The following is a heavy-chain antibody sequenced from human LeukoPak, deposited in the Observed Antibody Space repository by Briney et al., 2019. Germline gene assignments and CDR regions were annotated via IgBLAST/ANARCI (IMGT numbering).Heavy chain of an antibody. CDR2: INPNSGGT. CDR3: ARDGANKVRGVHYFYMDV. CDR1: GYTFTGYY. J-gene: IGHJ6*03. D-gene: IGHD3-10*01. Sequence: ASVKVSCKASGYTFTGYYIHWVRRAPGRGLEWVGRINPNSGGTDYAQRFQGRVTMTRDTSISTAYMELSRLRSDDTAVYYCARDGANKVRGVHYFYMDVWGKGTTVTVSS. V-gene: IGHV1-2*06.